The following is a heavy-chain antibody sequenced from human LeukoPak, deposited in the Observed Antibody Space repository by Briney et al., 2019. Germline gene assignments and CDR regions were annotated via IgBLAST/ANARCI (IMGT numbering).Heavy chain of an antibody. CDR1: GYFISSGYY. CDR2: ISHSGSP. Sequence: PSETLSLTCTVSGYFISSGYYWGWIRQPPGKGLEWIGSISHSGSPYYNPSLKSRVTISVHTSKNQFSLKLSSVTAADTAVYYCARDPVVPATSMQFDWYFDLWGRGTLVTVSS. D-gene: IGHD2-21*02. J-gene: IGHJ2*01. CDR3: ARDPVVPATSMQFDWYFDL. V-gene: IGHV4-38-2*02.